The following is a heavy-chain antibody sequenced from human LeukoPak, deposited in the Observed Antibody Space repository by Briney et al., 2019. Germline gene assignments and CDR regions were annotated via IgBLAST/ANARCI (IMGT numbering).Heavy chain of an antibody. CDR3: TRSSVSGSYLGYGD. CDR1: GFTFSGSA. CDR2: IRSKANSYAT. J-gene: IGHJ4*02. D-gene: IGHD3-10*01. V-gene: IGHV3-73*01. Sequence: GGSLRLSCAASGFTFSGSAMHWVRQASGKRLEWVGRIRSKANSYATAYAASVKGRFTISRDDSKNTAYLQMDSLKTEDTAVYYCTRSSVSGSYLGYGDWGQGTLVTVSS.